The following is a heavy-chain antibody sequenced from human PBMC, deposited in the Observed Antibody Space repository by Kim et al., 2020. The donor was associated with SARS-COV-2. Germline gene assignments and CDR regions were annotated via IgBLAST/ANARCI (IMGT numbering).Heavy chain of an antibody. Sequence: GESLKISCKGSGSSFTSYWIGWVRQMPGKGLEWMGIIYPGDSDTRYSPSFQGQVTISADKSISTAYLQWSSLKASDTAMYYCARHSYYDSSGYHYYYYYGMDVWGQGTTVTVSS. V-gene: IGHV5-51*01. CDR2: IYPGDSDT. D-gene: IGHD3-22*01. J-gene: IGHJ6*02. CDR1: GSSFTSYW. CDR3: ARHSYYDSSGYHYYYYYGMDV.